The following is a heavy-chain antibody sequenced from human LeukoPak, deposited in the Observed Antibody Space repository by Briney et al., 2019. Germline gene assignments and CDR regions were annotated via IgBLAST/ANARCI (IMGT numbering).Heavy chain of an antibody. CDR2: IYSGGST. CDR1: EFSAGSNY. J-gene: IGHJ4*02. CDR3: ARRGTGRGLGY. D-gene: IGHD3-16*01. Sequence: GGSLRLSCAAAEFSAGSNYMTWVRQAPGEGLEWVSPIYSGGSTNYADSVKGRFTISRANSKTKLYLQMNSLRAEDTAVYYCARRGTGRGLGYWGQGALVTVSS. V-gene: IGHV3-53*01.